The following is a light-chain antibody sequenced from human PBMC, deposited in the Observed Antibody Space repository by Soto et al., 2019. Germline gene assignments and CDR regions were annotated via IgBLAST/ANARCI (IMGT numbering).Light chain of an antibody. J-gene: IGKJ3*01. CDR1: QGINSF. Sequence: AIRMTQSPSSLSASPGDSVTITCRAAQGINSFLAWFQQTPGKPPNLLIYGASYLKSGVPSRFSGSGAGTDFTLTISNLQSEDFATYYCLQYYTFPRFVGPGTTVDIK. CDR3: LQYYTFPRF. CDR2: GAS. V-gene: IGKV1-8*01.